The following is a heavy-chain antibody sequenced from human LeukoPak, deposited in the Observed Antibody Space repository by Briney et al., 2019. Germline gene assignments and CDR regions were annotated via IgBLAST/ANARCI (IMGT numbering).Heavy chain of an antibody. D-gene: IGHD3-9*01. Sequence: SETLSLTCTVSGGSISSSSYYWGWIRQPPGKGLEWIGSIYYSGSTYYNPSLKSRVTISVDTSKNQFSLKLSSVTAADTAVYYCARVLRYFDWLLSDDAFDIWGQGTMVTVSS. J-gene: IGHJ3*02. CDR1: GGSISSSSYY. CDR3: ARVLRYFDWLLSDDAFDI. V-gene: IGHV4-39*07. CDR2: IYYSGST.